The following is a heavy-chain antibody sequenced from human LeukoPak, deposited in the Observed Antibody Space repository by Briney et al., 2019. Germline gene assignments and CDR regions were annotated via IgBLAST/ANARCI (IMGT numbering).Heavy chain of an antibody. J-gene: IGHJ4*02. Sequence: ASVKVSCKASGYRFTSYGISWVRQAPGQGLEWMGWISAYNGNTNYAQKLQGRVTMTTDTSTSTAYMELRSLRPDDTAVYYCARGGDGDILTGLVFDYWGQGTLVTVSS. CDR3: ARGGDGDILTGLVFDY. CDR2: ISAYNGNT. CDR1: GYRFTSYG. D-gene: IGHD3-9*01. V-gene: IGHV1-18*01.